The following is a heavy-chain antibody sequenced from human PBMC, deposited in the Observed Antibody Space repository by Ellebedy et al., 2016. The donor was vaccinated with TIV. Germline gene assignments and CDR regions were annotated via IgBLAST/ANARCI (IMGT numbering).Heavy chain of an antibody. CDR2: SKNKGNNYAT. J-gene: IGHJ4*02. CDR3: TKTFYFD. Sequence: GGSLRLXCATSGFTFSDEHMDWVRQAPGKGLEWVGRSKNKGNNYATQYAASVKGRFTISRDDSTNSLHLQMNSLRTEDTAIYYCTKTFYFDWGQGTLVIVSS. D-gene: IGHD2/OR15-2a*01. CDR1: GFTFSDEH. V-gene: IGHV3-72*01.